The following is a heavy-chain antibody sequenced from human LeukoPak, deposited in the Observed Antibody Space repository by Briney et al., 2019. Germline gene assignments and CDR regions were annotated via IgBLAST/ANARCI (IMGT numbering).Heavy chain of an antibody. CDR1: GASISSYY. J-gene: IGHJ4*02. CDR3: ARDRGFGDYGIDY. Sequence: SETLSLTCTVSGASISSYYWSWLRQPPGKGLEWLGYIYDGGSTKYNPSLKSRVTISADTSENQFSLKVTSVTAADTAVYYCARDRGFGDYGIDYWGQGSLVIVSS. D-gene: IGHD4-17*01. CDR2: IYDGGST. V-gene: IGHV4-59*01.